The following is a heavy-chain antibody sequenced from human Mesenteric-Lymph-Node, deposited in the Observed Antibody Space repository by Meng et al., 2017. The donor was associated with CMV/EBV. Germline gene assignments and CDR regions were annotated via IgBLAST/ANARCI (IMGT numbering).Heavy chain of an antibody. D-gene: IGHD6-13*01. V-gene: IGHV1-8*03. CDR2: MNPNSGNT. CDR1: GYTFTSYD. J-gene: IGHJ6*02. CDR3: ARRALYSSSWAGYYGMDV. Sequence: SVKVSCKASGYTFTSYDINWVRQATGQGLEWMGWMNPNSGNTGYAQKFQGRVTITRNTSISIAYMELSSLRSEDTAVYYCARRALYSSSWAGYYGMDVWGQGTTVTVSS.